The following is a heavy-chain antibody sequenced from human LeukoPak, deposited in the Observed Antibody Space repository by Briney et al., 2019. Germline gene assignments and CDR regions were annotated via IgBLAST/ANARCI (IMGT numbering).Heavy chain of an antibody. D-gene: IGHD2-2*01. CDR1: GYTFTSYD. V-gene: IGHV1-8*01. CDR2: MNPNSGNT. Sequence: ASVKVSCKASGYTFTSYDINWVRQATGQGLEWMGWMNPNSGNTGYAQKLQGRVTMTRNTSISTAYMELSSLRSEDTAVYYCARGRGIVVVPAAFHSWFDPWGQGTLVTVSS. J-gene: IGHJ5*02. CDR3: ARGRGIVVVPAAFHSWFDP.